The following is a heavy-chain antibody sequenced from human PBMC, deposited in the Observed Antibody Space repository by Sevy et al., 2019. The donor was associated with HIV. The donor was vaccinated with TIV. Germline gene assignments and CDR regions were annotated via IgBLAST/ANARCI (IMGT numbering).Heavy chain of an antibody. CDR2: FYSGGST. Sequence: GGSLRLSCAASGFTVSSNYMSWVRQAPGKGLEWVSVFYSGGSTYYADSVKGRFTISRDNSKNTLYLQMNSLRAEDTAVYYCAISSSGWYEYTFDYWGQGTLVTVSS. J-gene: IGHJ4*02. CDR3: AISSSGWYEYTFDY. V-gene: IGHV3-53*01. CDR1: GFTVSSNY. D-gene: IGHD6-19*01.